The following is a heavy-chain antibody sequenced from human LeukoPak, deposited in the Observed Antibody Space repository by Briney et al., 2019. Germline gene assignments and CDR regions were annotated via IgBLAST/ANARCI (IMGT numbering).Heavy chain of an antibody. J-gene: IGHJ4*02. V-gene: IGHV3-23*01. CDR2: ISGSGGST. D-gene: IGHD2-2*02. Sequence: PGGSLRLSCAVSGFTFSSDWMIWVRQAPGKGLEWVSAISGSGGSTYYADSVKGRFTISRDNSKNTLYLQMNSLRAEDTAVYYCAKDRGYCSSTSCYTFDYWGQGTLVTVSS. CDR3: AKDRGYCSSTSCYTFDY. CDR1: GFTFSSDW.